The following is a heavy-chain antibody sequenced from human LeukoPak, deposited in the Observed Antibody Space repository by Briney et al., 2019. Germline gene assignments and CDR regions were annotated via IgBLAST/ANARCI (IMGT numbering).Heavy chain of an antibody. CDR1: GYTFTNYA. D-gene: IGHD3-10*01. CDR3: ARGGSRSRRGDDAFDI. V-gene: IGHV1-18*01. Sequence: ASVKVSCKASGYTFTNYAMNWVRQAPGQGLEWMGWISAYNGNTELAQKFQGRVTLATDASTSTAYVEMRSLTSDDTAVYFCARGGSRSRRGDDAFDIWGQGTMVTVSS. CDR2: ISAYNGNT. J-gene: IGHJ3*02.